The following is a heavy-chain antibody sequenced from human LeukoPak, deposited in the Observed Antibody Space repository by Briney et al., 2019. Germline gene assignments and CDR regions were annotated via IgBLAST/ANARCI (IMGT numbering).Heavy chain of an antibody. CDR1: GYTFTNYY. J-gene: IGHJ3*02. CDR3: ARIRDGYRDAYDI. Sequence: ASVKVSCKASGYTFTNYYIHWVRQAPGQGLEWIGLVNPGGGNTKYVQNFQGRVTTTRDTSARTVYMELSSLRSEDTAIYYCARIRDGYRDAYDIWGQGTLVTVPS. D-gene: IGHD5-24*01. CDR2: VNPGGGNT. V-gene: IGHV1-46*01.